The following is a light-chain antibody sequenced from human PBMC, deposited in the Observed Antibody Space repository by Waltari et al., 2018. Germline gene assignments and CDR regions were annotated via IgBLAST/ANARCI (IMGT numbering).Light chain of an antibody. Sequence: QSALTQPASVSGSPGQSITISCTGTSSDVDFYNYVSWYQQHPGKAPKLMIYEVSNRPSGVSNRFSGSKSGNTAALTISGLQGEDEADYYCSSYTNKFWLFGRGTKLTVL. CDR2: EVS. J-gene: IGLJ2*01. CDR1: SSDVDFYNY. CDR3: SSYTNKFWL. V-gene: IGLV2-14*01.